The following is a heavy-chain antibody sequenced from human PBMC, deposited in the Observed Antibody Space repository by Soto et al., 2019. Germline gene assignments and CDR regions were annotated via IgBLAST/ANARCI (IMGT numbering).Heavy chain of an antibody. J-gene: IGHJ4*02. CDR2: ISPSSTYI. Sequence: PGGSLRLSCAASGFSFSSYIMSWVRQAPGKGLEWVSTISPSSTYIYYADSLKGRFTMSRDNAKNSLFLQMNSLRAEDTAVYYCARDYRDYGSFDYWGQGTRVTVSS. CDR3: ARDYRDYGSFDY. CDR1: GFSFSSYI. V-gene: IGHV3-21*01. D-gene: IGHD4-17*01.